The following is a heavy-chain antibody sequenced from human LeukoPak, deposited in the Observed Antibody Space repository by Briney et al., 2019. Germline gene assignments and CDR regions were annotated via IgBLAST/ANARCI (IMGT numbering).Heavy chain of an antibody. CDR3: AKERLWFGELLPKDDY. CDR1: GFTFSSYA. V-gene: IGHV3-23*01. Sequence: GGSLRLSCAASGFTFSSYAMSWVRQAPGKGLEWVSATSGSGGSTYYADSVKGRFTISRDNSKNTLYLQMNSLRAEDTAVYYCAKERLWFGELLPKDDYWGQGTLVTVSS. J-gene: IGHJ4*02. D-gene: IGHD3-10*01. CDR2: TSGSGGST.